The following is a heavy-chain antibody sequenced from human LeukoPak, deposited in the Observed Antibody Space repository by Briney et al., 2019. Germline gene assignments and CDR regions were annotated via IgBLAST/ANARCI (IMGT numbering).Heavy chain of an antibody. CDR3: AREWVGATTVRGLTYYYYYMDV. Sequence: ASVKVSCKASGYTFTGYYMHWVRQAPGQGLEWMGWINPNSGGTNYAQKFQGRVTMTRDTSISTAYMGLSRLRSDDTAVYYCAREWVGATTVRGLTYYYYYMDVWGKGTTVTVSS. CDR2: INPNSGGT. V-gene: IGHV1-2*02. D-gene: IGHD1-26*01. CDR1: GYTFTGYY. J-gene: IGHJ6*03.